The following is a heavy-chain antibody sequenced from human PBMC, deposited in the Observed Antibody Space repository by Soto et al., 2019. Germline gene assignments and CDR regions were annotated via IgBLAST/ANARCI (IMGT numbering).Heavy chain of an antibody. CDR2: IYYSGST. J-gene: IGHJ4*02. V-gene: IGHV4-59*12. D-gene: IGHD4-17*01. Sequence: SETLSLTCTVSGGSISSYYWSWIRQPPGKGLEWIGYIYYSGSTNYNPSLKSRVTISVDTSKNQFSLKLSSVTAADTAVYYCARVRGDYGDYYFDYWGQGTLVTVSS. CDR1: GGSISSYY. CDR3: ARVRGDYGDYYFDY.